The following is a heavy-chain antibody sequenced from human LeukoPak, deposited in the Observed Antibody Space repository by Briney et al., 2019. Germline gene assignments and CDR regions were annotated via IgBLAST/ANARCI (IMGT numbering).Heavy chain of an antibody. J-gene: IGHJ4*02. CDR1: GFIFSSFG. CDR2: ISGSGGII. Sequence: PGGSLRLSCAASGFIFSSFGMSWVRQAPGKGLEWVSTISGSGGIIDYADSVKGRFTFSRDNSRNMVYLQMNSLRAEDTAVYYCAKDLPDYGDYIEGYWGQGTLVTVSS. V-gene: IGHV3-23*01. CDR3: AKDLPDYGDYIEGY. D-gene: IGHD4-17*01.